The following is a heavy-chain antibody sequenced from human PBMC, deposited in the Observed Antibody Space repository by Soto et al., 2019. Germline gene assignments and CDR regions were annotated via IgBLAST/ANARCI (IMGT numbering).Heavy chain of an antibody. V-gene: IGHV1-69*06. CDR3: ARGTPRVYYDRSAYYFDY. J-gene: IGHJ4*02. Sequence: QVQLVQSGAEVKKPGSSVKVSCKASGGTFSSFAISWVRQAPGQGLEWMGGIIPIFGTANYAQKFQGRVTIMADNSTSTAYMELSSLRSEDTASYYWARGTPRVYYDRSAYYFDYWCQGSLGTVSS. CDR2: IIPIFGTA. D-gene: IGHD3-22*01. CDR1: GGTFSSFA.